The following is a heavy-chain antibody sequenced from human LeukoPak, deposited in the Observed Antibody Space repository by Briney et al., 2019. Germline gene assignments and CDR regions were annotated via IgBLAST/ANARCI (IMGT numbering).Heavy chain of an antibody. V-gene: IGHV1-2*02. CDR3: ARVNRIVGATTFAYYYYYMDV. J-gene: IGHJ6*03. D-gene: IGHD1-26*01. CDR2: INPISGDT. CDR1: GYTFTDSF. Sequence: ASVKVSCKASGYTFTDSFMHWVRQAPGQGPEWMGWINPISGDTNLAQRFQGRVTLTRDTSISTAYMELSTLRSDDTAVYYCARVNRIVGATTFAYYYYYMDVWGKGTTVTISS.